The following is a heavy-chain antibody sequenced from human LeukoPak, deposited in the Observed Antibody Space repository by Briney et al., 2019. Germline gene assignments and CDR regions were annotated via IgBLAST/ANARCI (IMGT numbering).Heavy chain of an antibody. CDR3: ATEYSGYDRGVY. Sequence: ASVKVSCKVSGYTLTELSMHWVRQAPGKGLEWMGGFDPEDGETIYAQKFQGRVTMTEDTSTDTAYMELSSLRSEDTAAYYCATEYSGYDRGVYWGQGTLVTVSS. J-gene: IGHJ4*02. CDR2: FDPEDGET. D-gene: IGHD5-12*01. CDR1: GYTLTELS. V-gene: IGHV1-24*01.